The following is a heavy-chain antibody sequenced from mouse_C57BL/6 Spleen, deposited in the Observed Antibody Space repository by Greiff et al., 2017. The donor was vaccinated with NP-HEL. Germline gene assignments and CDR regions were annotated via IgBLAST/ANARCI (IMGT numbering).Heavy chain of an antibody. CDR2: IYPGSGNT. J-gene: IGHJ3*01. CDR3: ARTYGGSSSWFAY. D-gene: IGHD1-1*01. Sequence: VQLQQSGAELVRPGASVKLSCKASGYTFTDYYINWVKQRPGQGLEWIARIYPGSGNTYYNEKFKGKATLTAEKSSSTAYMQLSSLTSEDSAVYFCARTYGGSSSWFAYWGQGTLVTVSA. V-gene: IGHV1-76*01. CDR1: GYTFTDYY.